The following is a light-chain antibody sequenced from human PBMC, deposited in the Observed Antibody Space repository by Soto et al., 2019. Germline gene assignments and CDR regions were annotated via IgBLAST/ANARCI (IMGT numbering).Light chain of an antibody. CDR1: QGIISW. CDR3: QQANSFPLT. V-gene: IGKV1D-12*01. CDR2: AAS. J-gene: IGKJ4*01. Sequence: DIQMTQSPSSVSASVGDRVTITCRASQGIISWLAWYQQKPGKARKLLIYAASSLQSGVPSRFSGSGSGTDFTLTISSLQPEDFATYYCQQANSFPLTFGGGTKVEIK.